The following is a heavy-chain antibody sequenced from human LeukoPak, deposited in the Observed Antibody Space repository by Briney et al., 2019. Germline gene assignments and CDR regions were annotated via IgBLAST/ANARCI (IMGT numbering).Heavy chain of an antibody. J-gene: IGHJ6*03. CDR2: IYDGGTT. D-gene: IGHD1-1*01. CDR1: GVTISSNF. Sequence: GGSLRLSCAASGVTISSNFMSWVRQAPGKGLEWVSGIYDGGTTNYADSVKGRFTISRDNSKNTLYLQMNSLRVEDTAVYLCARDGYGYNYMDVWGKGATVTVSS. V-gene: IGHV3-53*01. CDR3: ARDGYGYNYMDV.